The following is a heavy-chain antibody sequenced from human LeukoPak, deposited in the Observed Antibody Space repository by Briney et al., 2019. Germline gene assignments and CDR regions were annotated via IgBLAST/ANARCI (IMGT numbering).Heavy chain of an antibody. CDR1: GYTFTSYY. J-gene: IGHJ2*01. CDR2: ISAYNGDT. V-gene: IGHV1-18*04. D-gene: IGHD6-19*01. Sequence: WASVKVSCKASGYTFTSYYMHWVRQAPGQGLEWMGWISAYNGDTNYAQKLQGRVTMTTDTSASTAYMELRSLRSADTAVYYCARTRYSSGWTNWYIDLWGRGTLVTVSS. CDR3: ARTRYSSGWTNWYIDL.